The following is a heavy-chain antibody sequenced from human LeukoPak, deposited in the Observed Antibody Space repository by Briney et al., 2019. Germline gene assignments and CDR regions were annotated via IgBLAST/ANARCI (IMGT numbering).Heavy chain of an antibody. D-gene: IGHD2-8*01. CDR2: INHSGST. CDR3: ASMLRSRGWFDP. Sequence: PSETLSLTCAVYGGSFSGYYRSWIRQPPGKGLEWIGEINHSGSTNYNPSLKSRVTISVDTSKNQFSLKLSSVTAADTAVYYCASMLRSRGWFDPWGQGTLVTVSS. V-gene: IGHV4-34*01. J-gene: IGHJ5*02. CDR1: GGSFSGYY.